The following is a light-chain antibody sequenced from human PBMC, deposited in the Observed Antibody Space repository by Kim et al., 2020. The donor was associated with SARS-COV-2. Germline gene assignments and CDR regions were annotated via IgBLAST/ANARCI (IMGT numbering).Light chain of an antibody. Sequence: DIQMTQSPSSLSASVGDRVTITCQASHDIADHLNWFQQKPGEAPKLLIYDTSILETGAPSRFSGGGFGTYFTFTISSLQPEDFATYYCQHYHSFPLTFGQGTRLEIK. CDR1: HDIADH. CDR2: DTS. V-gene: IGKV1-33*01. CDR3: QHYHSFPLT. J-gene: IGKJ5*01.